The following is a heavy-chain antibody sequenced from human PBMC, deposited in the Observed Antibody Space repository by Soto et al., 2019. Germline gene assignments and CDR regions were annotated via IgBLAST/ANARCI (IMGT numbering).Heavy chain of an antibody. CDR2: ISGSGGST. V-gene: IGHV3-23*01. CDR1: GLTFSSYA. D-gene: IGHD5-18*01. J-gene: IGHJ4*02. Sequence: GGSLSLSCAASGLTFSSYAMSWVRQAPGKGLEWVSAISGSGGSTYYADSVKGRFTISRDNAKNSLYLQMNSLRAEDTALYYCARYIYGYVDYWGQGTLVTVS. CDR3: ARYIYGYVDY.